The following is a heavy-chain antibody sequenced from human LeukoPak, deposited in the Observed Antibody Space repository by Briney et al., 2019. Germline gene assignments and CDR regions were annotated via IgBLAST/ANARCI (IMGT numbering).Heavy chain of an antibody. D-gene: IGHD2-8*01. Sequence: PGGSLRLSCAASGFTFPNFAMTWVRQAPGKGLEWISAISGSGGSTYYADSVKGRFTISRNNFKNTLYLQMNSLRAEDTAVYYCAKEGLTARRYLDLWGQGTLVTVSS. CDR3: AKEGLTARRYLDL. CDR1: GFTFPNFA. CDR2: ISGSGGST. V-gene: IGHV3-23*01. J-gene: IGHJ4*02.